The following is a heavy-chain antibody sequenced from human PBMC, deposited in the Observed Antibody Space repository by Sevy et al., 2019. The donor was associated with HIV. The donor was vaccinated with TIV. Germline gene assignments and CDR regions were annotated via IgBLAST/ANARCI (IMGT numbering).Heavy chain of an antibody. CDR3: ARAFTGGYQQPFDY. CDR2: ISDSGTTT. CDR1: GFTFSSHA. Sequence: GGSLRLSCAASGFTFSSHAMSWVRQAPGKGLEWVSVISDSGTTTYYEDSVKGRFTISRDNSKNTLYPQMDGLRAEDTAIYYCARAFTGGYQQPFDYWGQGTLVTVSS. V-gene: IGHV3-23*01. J-gene: IGHJ4*02. D-gene: IGHD1-26*01.